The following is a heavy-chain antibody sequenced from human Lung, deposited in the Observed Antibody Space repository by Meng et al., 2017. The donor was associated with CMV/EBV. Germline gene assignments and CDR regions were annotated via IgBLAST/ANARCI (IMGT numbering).Heavy chain of an antibody. D-gene: IGHD6-19*01. CDR3: ARAYGLVTGYSSGWSANWYFDL. Sequence: GESXKISCAASGFTFSSYDMHWVRQATGKSLEWVSGIGTAGDTYYPGSVKGRFTISRENAKNSLYLQMNSLRAGDTAVYYCARAYGLVTGYSSGWSANWYFDLWXRGTXVTVSS. V-gene: IGHV3-13*01. J-gene: IGHJ2*01. CDR1: GFTFSSYD. CDR2: IGTAGDT.